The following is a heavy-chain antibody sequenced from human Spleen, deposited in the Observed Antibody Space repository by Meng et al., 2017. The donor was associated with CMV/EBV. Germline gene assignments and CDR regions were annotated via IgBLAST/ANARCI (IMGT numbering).Heavy chain of an antibody. D-gene: IGHD6-13*01. CDR1: GGSISSGDYY. V-gene: IGHV4-30-4*08. CDR2: IYYSGST. CDR3: ARIKIAAAGTCWFDP. Sequence: LRLSCTVSGGSISSGDYYWSWIRQPPGKGLEWIGYIYYSGSTYYNPSLKSRVTISVDTSKNQFSLKLSSVTAADTAVYYCARIKIAAAGTCWFDPWGQGTLVTVSS. J-gene: IGHJ5*02.